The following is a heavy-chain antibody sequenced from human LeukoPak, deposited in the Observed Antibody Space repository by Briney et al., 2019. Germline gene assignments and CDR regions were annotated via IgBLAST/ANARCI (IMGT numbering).Heavy chain of an antibody. Sequence: SETLSLTCSVPGGSISNGGYFWSWIRQPPGKGLEWIGYIYYSGSTNYNPSLKSRVTISVDTSKNQFSLKLSSVTAADTAVYYGARAIQLWPDAFDICGQGTMVTVSS. V-gene: IGHV4-61*08. J-gene: IGHJ3*02. CDR3: ARAIQLWPDAFDI. CDR2: IYYSGST. D-gene: IGHD5-18*01. CDR1: GGSISNGGYF.